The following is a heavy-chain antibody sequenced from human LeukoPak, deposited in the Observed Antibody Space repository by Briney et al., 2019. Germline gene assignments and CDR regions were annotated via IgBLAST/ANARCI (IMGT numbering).Heavy chain of an antibody. D-gene: IGHD4-11*01. V-gene: IGHV4-4*09. Sequence: SETLSLTCAVSRGSISSSYWSWVRQPPGQGREWIGNIYPGGSTDYNPSLKSRVAISVDTSYNEVSLKLSSVTAADTGVYYCARRMTTGHPYFDTWGQGTLVTVSS. CDR1: RGSISSSY. CDR3: ARRMTTGHPYFDT. J-gene: IGHJ4*02. CDR2: IYPGGST.